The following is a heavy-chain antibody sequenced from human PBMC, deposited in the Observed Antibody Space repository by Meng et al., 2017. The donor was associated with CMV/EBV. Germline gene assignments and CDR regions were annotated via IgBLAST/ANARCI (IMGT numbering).Heavy chain of an antibody. D-gene: IGHD6-19*01. J-gene: IGHJ3*02. CDR1: GFTFSSYS. Sequence: GESLKISCAASGFTFSSYSMNWVRQAPGKGLEWVSSISSSSSYIYYADSVKGRFTISRDNAKNSLYLQMNSLRAEDTALYYCAKVHSSSAFDIWGQGTMVTVSS. V-gene: IGHV3-21*04. CDR3: AKVHSSSAFDI. CDR2: ISSSSSYI.